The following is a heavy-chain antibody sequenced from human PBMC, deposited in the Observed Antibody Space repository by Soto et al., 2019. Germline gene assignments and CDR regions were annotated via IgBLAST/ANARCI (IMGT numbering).Heavy chain of an antibody. J-gene: IGHJ6*03. CDR3: ANNLGEYDFWSGYVNEGYMDV. CDR1: GFTFSSYG. Sequence: QVQLVESGGGVVQPGRSLRLSCAASGFTFSSYGMHWVRQAPGKGLEWVAVISYDGSNKYYADSVKGRFTISRDNSKNTLYLQMNSLRAEDTAVYYCANNLGEYDFWSGYVNEGYMDVWGKGTTVTVSS. D-gene: IGHD3-3*01. V-gene: IGHV3-30*18. CDR2: ISYDGSNK.